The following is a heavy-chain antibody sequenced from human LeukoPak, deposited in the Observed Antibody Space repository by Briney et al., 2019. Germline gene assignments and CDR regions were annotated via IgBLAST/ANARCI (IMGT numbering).Heavy chain of an antibody. CDR3: ARDGDQTGYFDY. CDR2: INHSGST. D-gene: IGHD7-27*01. CDR1: GGSFSGYY. V-gene: IGHV4-34*01. J-gene: IGHJ4*02. Sequence: NTSETLSLTCAVYGGSFSGYYWSWIRQPPGKGLEWIGEINHSGSTNYNPSLKSRVTISVDTSKNQFSLKLSSVTAADTAVYYCARDGDQTGYFDYWGQGTLVTVSS.